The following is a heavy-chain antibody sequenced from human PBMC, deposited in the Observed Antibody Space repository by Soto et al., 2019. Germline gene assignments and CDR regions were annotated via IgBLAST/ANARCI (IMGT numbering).Heavy chain of an antibody. Sequence: PGGSLRLSCAASGFTFSSYAMHWVRQAPGKGLEWVAVISYDGSNKYYADSVKGRFTISRDNSKNTLYLQMNSLRAEDTAVYYCARGPYCGGDCYLSPVDYWGQGTLVTVSS. CDR2: ISYDGSNK. J-gene: IGHJ4*02. V-gene: IGHV3-30-3*01. D-gene: IGHD2-21*02. CDR1: GFTFSSYA. CDR3: ARGPYCGGDCYLSPVDY.